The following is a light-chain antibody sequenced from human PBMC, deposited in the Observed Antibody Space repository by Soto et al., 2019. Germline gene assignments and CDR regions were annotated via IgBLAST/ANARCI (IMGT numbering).Light chain of an antibody. Sequence: AIRMTQSPSSFSASTGDRVTITCRASQDISSYLAWYQQKPGKAPKLLIYAASTLQSGVPSRFSGSGSGTDFTLTISCLQSEDFATYYCQQYYSYPPGFGGGTKVEIK. CDR1: QDISSY. CDR3: QQYYSYPPG. J-gene: IGKJ4*01. V-gene: IGKV1-8*01. CDR2: AAS.